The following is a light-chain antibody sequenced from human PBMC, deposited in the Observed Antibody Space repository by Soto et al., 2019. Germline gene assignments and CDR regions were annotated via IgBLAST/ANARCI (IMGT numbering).Light chain of an antibody. Sequence: EIALTQSPGTLSLSPGERATLSCRASQSVSSNKLAWYQQRPGQAPRVVIYGASTRATGSPDRFSGSGSGTDFTFTIGRLEHEYFAVYYCLQDGRSPFSFGPGAKVDIK. V-gene: IGKV3-20*01. CDR1: QSVSSNK. CDR3: LQDGRSPFS. J-gene: IGKJ3*01. CDR2: GAS.